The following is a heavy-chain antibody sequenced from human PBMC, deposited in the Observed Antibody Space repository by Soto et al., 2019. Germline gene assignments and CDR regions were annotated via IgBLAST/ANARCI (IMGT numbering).Heavy chain of an antibody. CDR1: GGTFSSYY. CDR3: ARECDYYDSSDDNWFDP. Sequence: PSGTTSLASAVYGGTFSSYYWGWILQPPGKGLEWIGEINHSGSTNYNPSLKSRVTISVDTSKNQFSLKLSSVTAADTAVYYCARECDYYDSSDDNWFDPWGQGTLVTVSS. V-gene: IGHV4-34*01. D-gene: IGHD3-22*01. CDR2: INHSGST. J-gene: IGHJ5*02.